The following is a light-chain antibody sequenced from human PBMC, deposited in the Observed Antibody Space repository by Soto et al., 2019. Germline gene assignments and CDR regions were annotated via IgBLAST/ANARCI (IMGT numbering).Light chain of an antibody. CDR3: NSYAGTSYV. V-gene: IGLV2-14*01. CDR2: GVS. Sequence: QSALTQPASVSGSPGQSITISCTGTRSDVGRYNYVSWYQQHPGKAPKLMIYGVSNRPSGVSKRFSGSKSGNTASLTISGLQAEDEADYYCNSYAGTSYVFGTGTKLTVL. J-gene: IGLJ1*01. CDR1: RSDVGRYNY.